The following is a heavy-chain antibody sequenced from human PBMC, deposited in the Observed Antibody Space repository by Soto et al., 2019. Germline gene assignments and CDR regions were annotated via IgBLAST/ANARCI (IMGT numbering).Heavy chain of an antibody. CDR3: ARVGCSGGSCYAVDY. J-gene: IGHJ4*01. CDR2: INVGNGKK. Sequence: GASVKVSCKTSGYSFIAYAINWVRQAPGQRLEWMGWINVGNGKKKYSQKLQDRVAMTRDTSTSTVYKEQSSLRSEDTAVYYCARVGCSGGSCYAVDYWG. V-gene: IGHV1-3*01. D-gene: IGHD2-15*01. CDR1: GYSFIAYA.